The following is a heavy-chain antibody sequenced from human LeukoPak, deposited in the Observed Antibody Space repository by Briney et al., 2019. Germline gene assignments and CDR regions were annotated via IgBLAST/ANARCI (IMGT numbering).Heavy chain of an antibody. V-gene: IGHV4-39*07. CDR2: IYYSGST. Sequence: SETLSLTCTVSGGSISSSSYYWGWIRQPPGKGLEWIGSIYYSGSTYYNPSLKSRVTISVDTSKNQFSLKLSSVTAADTAVYYCARVVLNSSGPWYFDLXXXGTLVTVSS. CDR1: GGSISSSSYY. J-gene: IGHJ2*01. D-gene: IGHD6-25*01. CDR3: ARVVLNSSGPWYFDL.